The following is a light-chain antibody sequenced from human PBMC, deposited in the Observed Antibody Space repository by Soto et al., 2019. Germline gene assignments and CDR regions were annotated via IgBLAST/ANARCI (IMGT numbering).Light chain of an antibody. CDR3: QQYNNWPPYT. CDR1: QSISSW. Sequence: DIQMTQSPSTLSASVGDRVTITCRASQSISSWLAWYQQKPGKAPKLLIYKASSLESGVPSRFSGSGSGTEFTLTISSLQPDDFATSYCQQYNNWPPYTFGQGTKLEIK. CDR2: KAS. J-gene: IGKJ2*01. V-gene: IGKV1-5*03.